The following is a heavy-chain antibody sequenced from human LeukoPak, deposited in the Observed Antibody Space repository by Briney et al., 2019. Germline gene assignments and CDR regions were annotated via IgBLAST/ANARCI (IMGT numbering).Heavy chain of an antibody. J-gene: IGHJ4*02. Sequence: GGSLRLSCAASGFTFSSYAMHWVRQAPGKGLEWVAVISYDGSNKYYADSVKGRFTISRDNSKNTLYLQMNSLRAEDTAVYYCASPSTAAIVGATQDYWSQGTLVTVSS. V-gene: IGHV3-30-3*01. CDR2: ISYDGSNK. CDR3: ASPSTAAIVGATQDY. CDR1: GFTFSSYA. D-gene: IGHD1-26*01.